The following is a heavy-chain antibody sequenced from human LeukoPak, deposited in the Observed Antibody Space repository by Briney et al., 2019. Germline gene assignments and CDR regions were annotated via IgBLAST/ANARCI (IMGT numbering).Heavy chain of an antibody. J-gene: IGHJ4*02. V-gene: IGHV1-69*04. D-gene: IGHD2-15*01. CDR2: IIPIFGIA. CDR3: ARSRKSYCSGGSCYWFDY. CDR1: GFTFSSYA. Sequence: GGSLRLSCAASGFTFSSYAMHWVRQAPGKGLEWMGRIIPIFGIANYAQKFQGRVTITADKSTSTAYMELSSLRSEDTAVYYCARSRKSYCSGGSCYWFDYWGQGTLVTVSS.